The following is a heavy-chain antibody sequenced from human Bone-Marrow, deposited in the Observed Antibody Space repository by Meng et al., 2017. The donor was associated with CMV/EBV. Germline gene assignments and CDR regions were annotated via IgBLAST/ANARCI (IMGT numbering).Heavy chain of an antibody. CDR3: ARAQGGRAFDI. D-gene: IGHD3-16*01. V-gene: IGHV3-30-3*01. CDR2: ISYDGSNK. CDR1: GFTFSSYA. J-gene: IGHJ3*02. Sequence: GGSLRLSCAASGFTFSSYAMHWVRQAPGKGLEWVAVISYDGSNKYYADSVKGRFTISRDNSKNTLYLQMNSLRAEDTAVYYCARAQGGRAFDIWGQGTMVTVSS.